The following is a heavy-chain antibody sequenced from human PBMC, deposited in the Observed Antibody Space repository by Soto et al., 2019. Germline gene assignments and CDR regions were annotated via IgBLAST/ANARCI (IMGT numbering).Heavy chain of an antibody. V-gene: IGHV1-69*13. CDR2: IIPIFGTA. CDR1: EGTFSCYV. D-gene: IGHD5-12*01. CDR3: ARVMATTLYYYYGMDV. Sequence: SVKVSCKASEGTFSCYVISWVRQAPGQGLEWMGGIIPIFGTANYAQKFQGRVTITADESTSTAYMELSSLRSEDTAVYYCARVMATTLYYYYGMDVWGQGTTVTVSS. J-gene: IGHJ6*02.